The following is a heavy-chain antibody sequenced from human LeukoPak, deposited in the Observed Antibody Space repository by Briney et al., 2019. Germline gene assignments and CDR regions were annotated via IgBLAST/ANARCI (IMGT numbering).Heavy chain of an antibody. V-gene: IGHV1-46*01. J-gene: IGHJ4*02. D-gene: IGHD2-21*02. Sequence: GASVKVSCKASGYTFTSYYMRWVRQAPGQGLEWMGIINPSGGNTSYAQKFQGRVTMTRDTSTSTVYMELSSLRSEDTAVYYCARDPYCGGDCFRGYFDYWGQGTLVTVSS. CDR1: GYTFTSYY. CDR3: ARDPYCGGDCFRGYFDY. CDR2: INPSGGNT.